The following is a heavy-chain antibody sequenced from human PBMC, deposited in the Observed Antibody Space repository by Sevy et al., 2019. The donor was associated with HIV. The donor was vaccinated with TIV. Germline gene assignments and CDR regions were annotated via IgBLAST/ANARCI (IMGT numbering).Heavy chain of an antibody. J-gene: IGHJ4*02. CDR3: VRDIDYKFDD. V-gene: IGHV3-74*03. Sequence: GGSLRLSCAGSGFTFRTYCMHWVRQTPGKGLVWVSRVNGDGYTTTYADSVKGRFTISRNNTKSTLYLQMNSLSVEDAAVYYCVRDIDYKFDDWGQGTLVTVSS. CDR1: GFTFRTYC. D-gene: IGHD5-12*01. CDR2: VNGDGYTT.